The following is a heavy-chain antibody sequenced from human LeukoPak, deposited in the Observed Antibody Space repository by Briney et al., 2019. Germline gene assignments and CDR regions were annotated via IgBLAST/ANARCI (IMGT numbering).Heavy chain of an antibody. J-gene: IGHJ4*02. V-gene: IGHV3-21*01. Sequence: GGSLRLSCAASGFTFSTYTMNWVRQSPGKGLEWISSITGTANDLNYADSVKGRFTISRDNSKNLLYLQMDSLRAEDTAFYYCANSYTGTWYYFDYWGQGTLVTVSS. CDR3: ANSYTGTWYYFDY. D-gene: IGHD6-13*01. CDR2: ITGTANDL. CDR1: GFTFSTYT.